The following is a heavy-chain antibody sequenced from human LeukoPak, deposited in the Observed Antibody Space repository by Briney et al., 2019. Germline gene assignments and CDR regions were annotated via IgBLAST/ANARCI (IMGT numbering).Heavy chain of an antibody. V-gene: IGHV4-59*01. CDR1: GGSISDYY. J-gene: IGHJ4*02. D-gene: IGHD1-26*01. Sequence: PSETPSLTCTVSGGSISDYYWCWIRPPPGKGLGWSGYIYYSGSTNYNPSFKSRVTMSVDTSKNQFSLKLSSVTAADTAVYYCARSGTYYYPDYFDYWGQGTLVTVSS. CDR3: ARSGTYYYPDYFDY. CDR2: IYYSGST.